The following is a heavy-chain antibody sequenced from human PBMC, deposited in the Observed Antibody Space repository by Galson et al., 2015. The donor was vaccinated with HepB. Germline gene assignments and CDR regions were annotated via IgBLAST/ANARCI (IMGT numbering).Heavy chain of an antibody. CDR3: ARDRRRFFQYYYMDV. Sequence: SLRLSCAASGFTVSSNYMSWVRQAPGKGLEWVSVIYSGGSTYYADSVKGRFTISRDNSKNTLYLQMNSLRAEDTAVYYCARDRRRFFQYYYMDVWGKGTTVTVSS. J-gene: IGHJ6*03. V-gene: IGHV3-53*01. CDR2: IYSGGST. D-gene: IGHD2/OR15-2a*01. CDR1: GFTVSSNY.